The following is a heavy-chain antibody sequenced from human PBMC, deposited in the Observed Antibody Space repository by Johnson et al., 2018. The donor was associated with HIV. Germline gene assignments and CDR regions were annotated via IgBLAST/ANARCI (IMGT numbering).Heavy chain of an antibody. CDR2: ISSSGTNK. D-gene: IGHD4-17*01. Sequence: QVQLVESGGGSVKPGGSLRLSCAASEFTFKDYYMNWIRQAPGKGLEWVSHISSSGTNKYYSDSVKGRFTISRDNAKKSIYLEMSDWRFDDTATYYCARESSPWGGDYAGYGLDSWGQGTRVAVSS. CDR1: EFTFKDYY. J-gene: IGHJ3*01. CDR3: ARESSPWGGDYAGYGLDS. V-gene: IGHV3-11*04.